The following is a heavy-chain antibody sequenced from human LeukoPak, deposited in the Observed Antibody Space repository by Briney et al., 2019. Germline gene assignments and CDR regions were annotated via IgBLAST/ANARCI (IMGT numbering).Heavy chain of an antibody. J-gene: IGHJ4*02. CDR2: MNPITGNA. CDR3: AREAGTSSSGGGFDY. D-gene: IGHD6-13*01. Sequence: ASVKVSCKASGYTFISYDINWVRQATGQGLEWMGWMNPITGNAGYAQKFQGRVTITRNTSINTAYMELSSLRSGDTAVYYCAREAGTSSSGGGFDYWGQGTQVTVSS. V-gene: IGHV1-8*01. CDR1: GYTFISYD.